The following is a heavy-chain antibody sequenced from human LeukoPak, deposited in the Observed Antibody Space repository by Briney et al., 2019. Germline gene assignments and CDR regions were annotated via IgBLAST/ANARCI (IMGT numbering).Heavy chain of an antibody. J-gene: IGHJ3*02. D-gene: IGHD2-2*01. CDR2: VKSKADGGTT. CDR3: TTDLPGCSTNCYHAFDI. CDR1: GFTFNNAW. Sequence: GGSLRLSCAASGFTFNNAWMHWVRQAPGKGLEWVGRVKSKADGGTTDYAAPVKGRFTISRDDSKNTLYLQVNSLKSEDTAMYYCTTDLPGCSTNCYHAFDIWGRGTVVTVSS. V-gene: IGHV3-15*01.